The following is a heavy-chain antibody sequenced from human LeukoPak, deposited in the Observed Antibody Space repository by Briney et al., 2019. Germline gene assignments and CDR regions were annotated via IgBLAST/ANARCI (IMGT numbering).Heavy chain of an antibody. CDR2: IGPSDGYR. CDR1: GYTFTSYG. CDR3: ARDRGGGFDLAFFDH. D-gene: IGHD5-12*01. Sequence: GASVKVSCEASGYTFTSYGISWVRQAPGQGLEWMGWIGPSDGYRHIAQNFQDRITLTTDTSASTAYMELRSLRSDDTAVYFCARDRGGGFDLAFFDHWGQGTLVTVSS. J-gene: IGHJ4*02. V-gene: IGHV1-18*01.